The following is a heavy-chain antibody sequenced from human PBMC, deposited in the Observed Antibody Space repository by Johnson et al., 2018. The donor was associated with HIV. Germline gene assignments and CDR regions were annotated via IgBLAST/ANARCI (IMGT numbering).Heavy chain of an antibody. Sequence: VQLVESGGGVVQPGGSLRLSCAASGFTFSSYGMHWVRQAPGRGLEWVTFISHDGTNKYYTESVKGRFTISRDNSKNTLYVQMNSLRAEDTAVYYCAKGGSAVAVAFDIWGQGTMVTVSS. V-gene: IGHV3-30*19. CDR3: AKGGSAVAVAFDI. CDR2: ISHDGTNK. D-gene: IGHD6-19*01. CDR1: GFTFSSYG. J-gene: IGHJ3*02.